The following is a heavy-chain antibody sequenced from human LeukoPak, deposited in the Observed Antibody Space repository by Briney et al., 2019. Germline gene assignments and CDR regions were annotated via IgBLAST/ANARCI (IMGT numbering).Heavy chain of an antibody. J-gene: IGHJ3*02. CDR2: IDPGDSDT. Sequence: GESLKFSCKGSGYSFTSYWIGWVRQLPGKGLEWMGIIDPGDSDTRYSPSFQGQVTISADKSISTAYLQWSSLKASDTAMYYCASPTYCGNDCSPLSDAFDIWGQGTMVTVSS. CDR1: GYSFTSYW. D-gene: IGHD2-21*02. V-gene: IGHV5-51*01. CDR3: ASPTYCGNDCSPLSDAFDI.